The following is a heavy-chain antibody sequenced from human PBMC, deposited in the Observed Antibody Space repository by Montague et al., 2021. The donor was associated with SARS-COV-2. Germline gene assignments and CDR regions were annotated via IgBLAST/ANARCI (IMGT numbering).Heavy chain of an antibody. CDR3: ALPLGGARFDP. J-gene: IGHJ5*02. D-gene: IGHD3-16*01. Sequence: SETLSLTCAVSGGSITSDNWWTWVRQSPGKRLEWIGEIYHSGTTYYNPSLQSRLTISIDKSRNHLSLNLTSVTAADTAIYYCALPLGGARFDPWGQGILVTVSS. CDR1: GGSITSDNW. V-gene: IGHV4-4*02. CDR2: IYHSGTT.